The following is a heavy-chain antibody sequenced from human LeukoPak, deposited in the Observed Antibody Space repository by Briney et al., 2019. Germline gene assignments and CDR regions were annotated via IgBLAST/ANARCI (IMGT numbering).Heavy chain of an antibody. J-gene: IGHJ4*02. CDR2: IKPDASDQ. CDR3: ARGDYYHVY. CDR1: GFTFSGNG. Sequence: GGSLRLSCAASGFTFSGNGMHWVRQAPGKGPEWVANIKPDASDQNYVDSVKGRFTISRDNAKNSLYLQMNSLRAEDTAVYYCARGDYYHVYWGQGTLVTVSS. V-gene: IGHV3-7*04. D-gene: IGHD1-26*01.